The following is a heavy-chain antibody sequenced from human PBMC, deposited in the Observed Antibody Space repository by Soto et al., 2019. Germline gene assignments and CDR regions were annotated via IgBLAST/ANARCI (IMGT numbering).Heavy chain of an antibody. Sequence: QVQLVESGGGVVQPWRSLRLSCAASGFTFSSYAMHWVRQAPGKGLEWVAVISYDGSNKYYADSVKGRFTISRDNSKNTLYLQMNSLRAEDTAVYYCARAPLVAQWLAFFDSWGQGTLVTVSS. CDR1: GFTFSSYA. CDR2: ISYDGSNK. J-gene: IGHJ4*02. CDR3: ARAPLVAQWLAFFDS. D-gene: IGHD6-19*01. V-gene: IGHV3-30-3*01.